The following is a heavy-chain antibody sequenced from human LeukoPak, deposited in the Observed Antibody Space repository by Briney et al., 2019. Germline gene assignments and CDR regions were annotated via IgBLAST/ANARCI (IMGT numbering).Heavy chain of an antibody. CDR2: IYYSGST. Sequence: SETLSLTCTVSGGSISGYYWSWIRQPPGKGLEWIGYIYYSGSTNYNPSLKSRVTISVDTSKNQFSLKLSSVTAADTAVYYCARAPGYYDFWSGSRKGAFDIWGQGTMVTVSS. V-gene: IGHV4-59*01. CDR1: GGSISGYY. J-gene: IGHJ3*02. CDR3: ARAPGYYDFWSGSRKGAFDI. D-gene: IGHD3-3*01.